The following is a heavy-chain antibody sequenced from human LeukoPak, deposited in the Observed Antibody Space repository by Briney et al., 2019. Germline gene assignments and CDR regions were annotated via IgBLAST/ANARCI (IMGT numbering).Heavy chain of an antibody. V-gene: IGHV3-30*18. J-gene: IGHJ1*01. CDR3: VKVPTYYYDSSGYYTLQH. D-gene: IGHD3-22*01. CDR2: ISYDGSNK. Sequence: GGSLRLSCASSGFTFSSYGMHWVRQAPGKGLEWVAVISYDGSNKYYADSVKGRFTISRDNSKNTLYLQMNSLRAEDTAVYYCVKVPTYYYDSSGYYTLQHWGQGTLVTVSS. CDR1: GFTFSSYG.